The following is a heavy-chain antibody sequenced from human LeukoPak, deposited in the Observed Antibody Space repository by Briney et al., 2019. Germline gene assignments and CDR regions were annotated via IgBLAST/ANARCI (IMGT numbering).Heavy chain of an antibody. CDR3: SRQRNGGSGWYSLSFDY. V-gene: IGHV4-39*01. J-gene: IGHJ4*02. CDR1: GGSISSSSYY. D-gene: IGHD6-19*01. Sequence: SETLSLTCTVSGGSISSSSYYWGWIRQPPGKGLEWIGSIYYSGSTHYNPSLKRRVTISVDTSKNQSSLKLSSMTAADTAIYYCSRQRNGGSGWYSLSFDYWGQGTLVTVSS. CDR2: IYYSGST.